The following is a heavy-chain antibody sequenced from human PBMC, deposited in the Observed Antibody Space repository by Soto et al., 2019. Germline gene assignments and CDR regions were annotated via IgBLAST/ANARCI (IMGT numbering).Heavy chain of an antibody. D-gene: IGHD3-22*01. J-gene: IGHJ4*02. CDR3: TRVVFASYYDSSGFPDY. Sequence: GGSLRLSCTASGFTFGDYAMSWVRQAPGKGLEWVGFIRSKAYGGTTEYAASVKGRFTISRDDSKSIAYLQMNSLKTEDTAVHYCTRVVFASYYDSSGFPDYWGQGTLVTVSS. CDR1: GFTFGDYA. CDR2: IRSKAYGGTT. V-gene: IGHV3-49*04.